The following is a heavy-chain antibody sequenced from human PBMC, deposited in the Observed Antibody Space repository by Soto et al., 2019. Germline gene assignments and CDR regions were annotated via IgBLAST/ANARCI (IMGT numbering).Heavy chain of an antibody. Sequence: QVQLGQSGTEVKKPGASVKVSCKASGYTFTTYGINWVRQAPGQGLEWMGWISGYNGNTNYAQKFQGRVTMTTDTYRSIAYMELRSLTFEDTAVDYCARGAHGSGYGVYWGQGTLVTVSS. D-gene: IGHD3-3*01. CDR1: GYTFTTYG. CDR3: ARGAHGSGYGVY. J-gene: IGHJ4*02. V-gene: IGHV1-18*01. CDR2: ISGYNGNT.